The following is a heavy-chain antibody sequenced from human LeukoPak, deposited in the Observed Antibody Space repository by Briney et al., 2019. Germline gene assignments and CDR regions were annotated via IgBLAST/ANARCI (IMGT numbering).Heavy chain of an antibody. V-gene: IGHV3-33*01. J-gene: IGHJ5*02. CDR2: IWYDGSNK. Sequence: PGGSLRLSCAAPGFTFSSYGMHWVRQAPGKGLEWVAVIWYDGSNKYYADSVKGRFTISRDNSKNTLYLQMNSLRAEDTAVYYCGRDVYGGNSGGWFDPWGQGTLVTVSS. D-gene: IGHD4-23*01. CDR3: GRDVYGGNSGGWFDP. CDR1: GFTFSSYG.